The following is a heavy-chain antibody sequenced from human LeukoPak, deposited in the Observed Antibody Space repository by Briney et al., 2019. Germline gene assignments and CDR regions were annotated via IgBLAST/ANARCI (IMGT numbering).Heavy chain of an antibody. D-gene: IGHD3-22*01. J-gene: IGHJ4*02. CDR2: INHSGST. CDR1: GGSFSGYY. Sequence: PSETLSLTCAVYGGSFSGYYWSWIRQPPGKGLEWIGEINHSGSTNYNPSLKSRVTISVDTSKNQFSLKLSSVTAADTAAYYCARESQGYYYDSSGYYITVYYFDYWGQGTLVTVSS. V-gene: IGHV4-34*01. CDR3: ARESQGYYYDSSGYYITVYYFDY.